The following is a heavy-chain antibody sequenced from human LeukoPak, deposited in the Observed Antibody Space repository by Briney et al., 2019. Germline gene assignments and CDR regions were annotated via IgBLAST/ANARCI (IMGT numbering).Heavy chain of an antibody. D-gene: IGHD3-10*01. J-gene: IGHJ4*02. Sequence: GGSLRLSCAASGFTFNSYAMSWVRQAPGKGLEWVSAISGSGGSTYYADSVKGRFTISRDNSKNTLYLKMNSLRAEDTAVYYCAKDARVRGVITLDYWGQGTLVTVSS. CDR1: GFTFNSYA. CDR2: ISGSGGST. V-gene: IGHV3-23*01. CDR3: AKDARVRGVITLDY.